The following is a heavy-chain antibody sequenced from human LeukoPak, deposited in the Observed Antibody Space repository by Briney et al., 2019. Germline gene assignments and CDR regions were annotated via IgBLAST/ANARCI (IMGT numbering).Heavy chain of an antibody. CDR1: GFTFNNYA. J-gene: IGHJ4*02. D-gene: IGHD2-15*01. V-gene: IGHV3-30*18. Sequence: GGSLRLSCAASGFTFNNYAMSWVRQAPGKGLEWVAVISYDGSRKYYANSVRGRFTISRDDSKNILYLQMSSLREEDTAVYYCAKAPWEIVPAYFFDHWGQGTLVTVSS. CDR2: ISYDGSRK. CDR3: AKAPWEIVPAYFFDH.